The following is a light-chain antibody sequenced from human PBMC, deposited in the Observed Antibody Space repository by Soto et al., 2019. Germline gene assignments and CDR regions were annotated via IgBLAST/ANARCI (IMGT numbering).Light chain of an antibody. J-gene: IGKJ4*01. CDR2: ASS. V-gene: IGKV3-15*01. CDR1: QSVGSA. CDR3: QQYKNWPPLT. Sequence: IVMTQSPATLSVSPGETATLSCRASQSVGSAVAWYQHKPGQAPRLVIVASSIRATGVPGRFSGGGSGTEFTLTISSLQSEDFAIYYCQQYKNWPPLTFGGGTTVEIK.